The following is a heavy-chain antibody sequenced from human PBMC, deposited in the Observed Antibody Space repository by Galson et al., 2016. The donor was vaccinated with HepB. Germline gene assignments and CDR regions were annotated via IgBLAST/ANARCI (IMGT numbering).Heavy chain of an antibody. J-gene: IGHJ4*02. CDR3: AMDRLGGLVY. CDR1: GFNFGSKA. D-gene: IGHD1-26*01. V-gene: IGHV1-58*02. Sequence: SVKVSCKASGFNFGSKAIHWVRQARGQHLEWIGWIVFGSGNTNFAQDLQERVTFARDISTNTVHMDLGGLTSDDTAVYYCAMDRLGGLVYWGQGTQVTVS. CDR2: IVFGSGNT.